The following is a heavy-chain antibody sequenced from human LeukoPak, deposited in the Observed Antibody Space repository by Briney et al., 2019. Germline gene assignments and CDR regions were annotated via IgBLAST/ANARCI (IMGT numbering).Heavy chain of an antibody. CDR1: GGSISSYY. CDR2: IYYSGST. D-gene: IGHD3-22*01. V-gene: IGHV4-59*08. Sequence: SETLSLTCTVSGGSISSYYWSWIRQPPGKGLEWIGYIYYSGSTNHNPSLKSRVTISVDTSKNQFSLKLSSVTAADTAVYYCARQLLRAFDYWGQGTLVTVSS. J-gene: IGHJ4*02. CDR3: ARQLLRAFDY.